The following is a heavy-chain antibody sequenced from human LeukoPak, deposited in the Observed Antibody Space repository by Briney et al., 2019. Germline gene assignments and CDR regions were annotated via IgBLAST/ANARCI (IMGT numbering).Heavy chain of an antibody. CDR2: MYYTGTT. CDR3: ARSVSAYAGRGWFDP. Sequence: SETLSLTCSVSGGSIRSLGYSWDWIRQPPGKGLEWIASMYYTGTTYYNPSLKSRVTMSVDTSKNQFSLNLTSVTAADTAVFYCARSVSAYAGRGWFDPWGQGTLVTVSS. J-gene: IGHJ5*02. D-gene: IGHD5-12*01. CDR1: GGSIRSLGYS. V-gene: IGHV4-39*07.